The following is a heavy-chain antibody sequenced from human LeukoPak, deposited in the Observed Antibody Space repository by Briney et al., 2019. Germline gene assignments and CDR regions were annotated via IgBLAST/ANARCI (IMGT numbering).Heavy chain of an antibody. CDR2: IRYDGSNK. CDR1: GFTFSSYG. D-gene: IGHD1-14*01. Sequence: GGSLRLSRAASGFTFSSYGMHWVRQAPGKGLEGVAFIRYDGSNKYYADSAKGRFTISRDNSKNTLYLQMNSLRAEDTAVYYSANNLAITVRGNWFDPWGQGTLVTVSS. V-gene: IGHV3-30*02. J-gene: IGHJ5*02. CDR3: ANNLAITVRGNWFDP.